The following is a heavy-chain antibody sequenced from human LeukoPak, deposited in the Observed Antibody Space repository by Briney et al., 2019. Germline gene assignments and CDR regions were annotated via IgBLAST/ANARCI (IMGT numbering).Heavy chain of an antibody. V-gene: IGHV3-7*01. D-gene: IGHD6-13*01. J-gene: IGHJ4*02. Sequence: GGSLRLSCAASGFTFSNYWMSWVRQAPGKGREWVANIKQDGSEKNYVDSVKGRFTISRDNAKNSLSLQMNSLRAEDTSVYYCARGITTGYSSSPDYWGQGTLVTVSS. CDR2: IKQDGSEK. CDR1: GFTFSNYW. CDR3: ARGITTGYSSSPDY.